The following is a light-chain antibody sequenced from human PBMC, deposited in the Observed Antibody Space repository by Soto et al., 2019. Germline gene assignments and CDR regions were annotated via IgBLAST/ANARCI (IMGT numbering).Light chain of an antibody. V-gene: IGKV3-20*01. CDR2: GTP. Sequence: EIVLKQSPVTLSLSPGERATLSCRASQSVSSSYLAWYQQKPGQAPRLLIYGTPSRATGIPDRFSGSGSGTDFTLTISRLEPEDFALYYCQQYGSSRAFGQGTKVDIK. CDR1: QSVSSSY. CDR3: QQYGSSRA. J-gene: IGKJ1*01.